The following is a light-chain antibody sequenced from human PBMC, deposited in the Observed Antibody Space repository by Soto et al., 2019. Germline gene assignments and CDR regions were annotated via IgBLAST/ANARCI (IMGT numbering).Light chain of an antibody. CDR1: SSDIGGYKY. CDR2: EVN. CDR3: SSYAGSDNFVV. Sequence: QSVLTQPPSASGSPGQSVTISCTGTSSDIGGYKYVSWYQQHPGKAPKLIIFEVNKRPSGVPDRFSGSKSGNTASLTVSGLQADDEADFYCSSYAGSDNFVVFGGGTQLTVL. V-gene: IGLV2-8*01. J-gene: IGLJ3*02.